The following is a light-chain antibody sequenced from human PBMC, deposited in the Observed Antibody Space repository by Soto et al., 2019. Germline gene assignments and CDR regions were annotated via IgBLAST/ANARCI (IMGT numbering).Light chain of an antibody. CDR1: SSDVGGYNY. J-gene: IGLJ3*02. CDR3: SSYTSSSTLWV. Sequence: QSVLTQPASVSGSPGQSITISCTGTSSDVGGYNYVSWYQQHPGKNPKLLIYDVSNRPSGVSKRFSGSKSGNTASLTISGLQAEDEADYYCSSYTSSSTLWVFGGGTKLTVL. CDR2: DVS. V-gene: IGLV2-14*01.